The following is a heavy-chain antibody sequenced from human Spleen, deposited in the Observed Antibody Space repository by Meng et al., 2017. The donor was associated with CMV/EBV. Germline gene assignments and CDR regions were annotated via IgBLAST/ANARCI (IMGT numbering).Heavy chain of an antibody. CDR3: ASGLWELLRGAFDI. D-gene: IGHD1-26*01. CDR1: GFSFSDYY. J-gene: IGHJ3*02. CDR2: ISSSGNTI. Sequence: GGPLRISGAPSGFSFSDYYMTWIRQAPGKGLQWISYISSSGNTIWYADSVEGRFSTFRDNAKNSLYLQMKSLIAEDTAVYYCASGLWELLRGAFDIWGQGTMVTVSS. V-gene: IGHV3-11*04.